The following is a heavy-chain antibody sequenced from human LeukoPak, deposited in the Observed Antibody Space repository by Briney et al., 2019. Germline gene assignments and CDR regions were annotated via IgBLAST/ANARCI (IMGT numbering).Heavy chain of an antibody. Sequence: KPSETLSLTCTVSGGSISSSSYYWGWVRQPPGEGLEWIGSMYYSGSTYYYNPSLKSRVTISLDTSKNQFSLKLSSVTAADTAVYYCARGRRPGNWEIDYWGQGTLVTVSS. D-gene: IGHD7-27*01. J-gene: IGHJ4*02. V-gene: IGHV4-39*07. CDR3: ARGRRPGNWEIDY. CDR2: MYYSGST. CDR1: GGSISSSSYY.